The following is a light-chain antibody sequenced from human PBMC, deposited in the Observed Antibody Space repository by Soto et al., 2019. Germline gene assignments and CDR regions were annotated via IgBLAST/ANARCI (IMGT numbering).Light chain of an antibody. V-gene: IGKV3-20*01. J-gene: IGKJ2*01. Sequence: EIVLTQSPGTLSLSPGERATLSCRASETVDRNYLAWYHQKPGQPPRLLIYAASSRATGISDRFSATGSGTDFTLTINMLESGDFAVYYCQHYDTSSYTFGQGTKLEI. CDR1: ETVDRNY. CDR2: AAS. CDR3: QHYDTSSYT.